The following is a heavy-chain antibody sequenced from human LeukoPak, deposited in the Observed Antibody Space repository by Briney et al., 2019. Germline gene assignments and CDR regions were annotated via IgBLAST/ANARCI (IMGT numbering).Heavy chain of an antibody. CDR2: ISGSGGST. Sequence: QPGGPLRLSCAASGFTFSCYAMSWVRQAPGKGLEWVSAISGSGGSTYYADSVKGRFTIFRDNSKNTLYLQMNSLKTEDTAVYYCTTVGWLRFGGAAYWGQGTLVTVSS. D-gene: IGHD5-12*01. CDR1: GFTFSCYA. J-gene: IGHJ4*02. V-gene: IGHV3-23*01. CDR3: TTVGWLRFGGAAY.